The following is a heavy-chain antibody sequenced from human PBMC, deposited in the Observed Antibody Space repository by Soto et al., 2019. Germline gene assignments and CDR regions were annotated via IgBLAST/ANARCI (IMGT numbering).Heavy chain of an antibody. V-gene: IGHV4-31*03. D-gene: IGHD5-18*01. CDR2: IYYSGRP. Sequence: QVQLQESGPGLVKPSQTLSLTCTVSGGSIRSAGYYWSWIRQHPGKGLEWIGYIYYSGRPYYNPSLRGRVTISLDTAKNQFSLNLSSVTAADTAVYYCAREGGGYSFGPDFWGQGTLVIVSS. J-gene: IGHJ4*02. CDR3: AREGGGYSFGPDF. CDR1: GGSIRSAGYY.